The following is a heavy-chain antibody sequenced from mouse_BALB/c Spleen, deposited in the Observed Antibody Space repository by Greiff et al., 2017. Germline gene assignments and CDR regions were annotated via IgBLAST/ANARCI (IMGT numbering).Heavy chain of an antibody. Sequence: EVKLVESGPGLVKPSQSLSLTCTVTGYSITSDYAWNWIRQFPGNKLEWMGYISYSGSTSYNPSLKSRISITRDTSKNQFFLQLNSVTTEDTATYYCARSDPRSYFDYWGQGTTLTVSS. J-gene: IGHJ2*01. V-gene: IGHV3-2*02. CDR1: GYSITSDYA. CDR2: ISYSGST. CDR3: ARSDPRSYFDY.